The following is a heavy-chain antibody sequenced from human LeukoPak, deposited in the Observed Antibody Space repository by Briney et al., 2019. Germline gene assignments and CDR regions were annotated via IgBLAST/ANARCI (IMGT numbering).Heavy chain of an antibody. Sequence: SETLSLTCTVSGGSISSYYWSWIRQPPGRGLEWIGYIYYSGSTNYNPSLKSRVTISVDTSKNQFSLKLSSVTAADTAVYYCARTIKRSTYYYDSSGWRAFDIWGQGTMVTVSS. CDR3: ARTIKRSTYYYDSSGWRAFDI. CDR1: GGSISSYY. CDR2: IYYSGST. J-gene: IGHJ3*02. D-gene: IGHD3-22*01. V-gene: IGHV4-59*08.